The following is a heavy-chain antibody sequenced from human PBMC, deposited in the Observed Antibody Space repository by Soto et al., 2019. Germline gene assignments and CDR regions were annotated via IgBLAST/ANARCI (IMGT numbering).Heavy chain of an antibody. Sequence: QVQLVESGGGVVQPGRSLRLSCAASGYTFSSYGMHWVRQAPGKGLEWVAVIWYDGSNKYYADSVKGRFTISRDNSKNTLYLQMNSLRAEDTAVYYCARTKGVAVDYWGQGTLVTVSS. CDR2: IWYDGSNK. CDR3: ARTKGVAVDY. V-gene: IGHV3-33*01. J-gene: IGHJ4*02. CDR1: GYTFSSYG.